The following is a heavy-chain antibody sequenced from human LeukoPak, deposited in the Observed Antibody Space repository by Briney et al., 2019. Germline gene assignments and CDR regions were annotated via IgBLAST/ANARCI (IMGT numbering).Heavy chain of an antibody. D-gene: IGHD3-3*01. CDR2: IKQDRSEK. J-gene: IGHJ4*02. CDR1: GFTFTNYW. CDR3: AKIPQVATFAVPNFDH. V-gene: IGHV3-7*03. Sequence: GGSLRLSCAASGFTFTNYWMSWVRQAPGKGLELVANIKQDRSEKYYVDSVKGRFTISRDNAKNSLYLQMNSLRAEDTAIYYCAKIPQVATFAVPNFDHWGQGTLVTVSS.